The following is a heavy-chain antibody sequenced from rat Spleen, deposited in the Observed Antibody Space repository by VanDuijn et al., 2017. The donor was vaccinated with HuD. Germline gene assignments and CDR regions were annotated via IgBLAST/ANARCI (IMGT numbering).Heavy chain of an antibody. CDR2: INKDSSTI. V-gene: IGHV4-2*01. D-gene: IGHD4-3*01. CDR1: GFNFNDYW. CDR3: AREPSGYGYNIMDV. Sequence: EVKLVESGGGLVQPGRSLKLSCAASGFNFNDYWMDWVRQAPGKGLEWIGEINKDSSTIKYTPSLKDKFAISRDNAQNTLYLEMSKLGSDDTAIYYCAREPSGYGYNIMDVWGQGASVTVSS. J-gene: IGHJ4*01.